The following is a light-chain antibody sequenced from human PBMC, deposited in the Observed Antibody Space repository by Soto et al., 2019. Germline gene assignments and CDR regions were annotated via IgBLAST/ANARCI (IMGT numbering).Light chain of an antibody. CDR1: SSNIGNNY. CDR2: DNS. V-gene: IGLV1-51*01. J-gene: IGLJ2*01. Sequence: QAVVTQPPSVSAAPGQKVTISCSGTSSNIGNNYVSWYQQLPGRAPKLLIYDNSERPSGIPDRFSGSKSGTSATLGITGLQTGDEADYYCATWDSTLSVVFGGGTKLTVL. CDR3: ATWDSTLSVV.